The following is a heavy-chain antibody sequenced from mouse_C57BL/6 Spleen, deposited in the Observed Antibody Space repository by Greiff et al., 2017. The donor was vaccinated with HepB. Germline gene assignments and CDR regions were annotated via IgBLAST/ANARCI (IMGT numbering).Heavy chain of an antibody. Sequence: EVHLVESGEGLVKPGGSLKLSCAASGFTFSSYAMSWVRQTPEKRLEWVAYISSGGDYIYYAETVKGRFTISRDNARNTLYLQMSSLKSEDTAMYYFTRDGGITTDYAMDYWGQGTSVTVSS. J-gene: IGHJ4*01. V-gene: IGHV5-9-1*02. CDR3: TRDGGITTDYAMDY. CDR2: ISSGGDYI. D-gene: IGHD2-4*01. CDR1: GFTFSSYA.